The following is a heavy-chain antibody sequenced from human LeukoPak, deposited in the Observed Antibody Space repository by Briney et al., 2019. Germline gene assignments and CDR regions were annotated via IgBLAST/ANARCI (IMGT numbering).Heavy chain of an antibody. CDR2: ISWNSGSI. Sequence: GGSLRLSCAASGFTFDDYAMHWVRQAPGKGLEWVSGISWNSGSIGYADSVKGRFTISRDNAKNSLYLQMNSLRAEDTALYYCAKGARWIQLWFGAFDIWGQGTMVTVSS. D-gene: IGHD5-18*01. CDR3: AKGARWIQLWFGAFDI. V-gene: IGHV3-9*01. CDR1: GFTFDDYA. J-gene: IGHJ3*02.